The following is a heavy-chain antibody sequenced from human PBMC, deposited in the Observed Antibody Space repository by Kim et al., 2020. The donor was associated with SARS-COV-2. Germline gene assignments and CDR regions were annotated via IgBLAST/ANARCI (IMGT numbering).Heavy chain of an antibody. CDR1: GYTFTSYD. D-gene: IGHD6-13*01. Sequence: ASVKVSCKASGYTFTSYDINWVRQATGQGLEWMGWMNPNSGNTGYAQKFQGRVTMTRNTSISTAYMELSSLRSEDTAVYYCARETEQQLYGVGRYYYYGMDVWGQGTTVTVSS. CDR2: MNPNSGNT. CDR3: ARETEQQLYGVGRYYYYGMDV. V-gene: IGHV1-8*01. J-gene: IGHJ6*02.